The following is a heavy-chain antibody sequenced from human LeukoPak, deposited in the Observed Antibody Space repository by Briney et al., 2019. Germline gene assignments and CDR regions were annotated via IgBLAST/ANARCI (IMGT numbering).Heavy chain of an antibody. D-gene: IGHD3-10*02. CDR3: ARVYVLWYFDL. CDR2: ISSSSSTI. V-gene: IGHV3-48*04. CDR1: GLTFSSYS. Sequence: PGGSLRLSCAASGLTFSSYSMNWVRQAPGKGLEWVSYISSSSSTIYYADSVKGRFTISRDNAKNSLYLQMNSLRAEDTAVYYCARVYVLWYFDLWGRGTLVTVSS. J-gene: IGHJ2*01.